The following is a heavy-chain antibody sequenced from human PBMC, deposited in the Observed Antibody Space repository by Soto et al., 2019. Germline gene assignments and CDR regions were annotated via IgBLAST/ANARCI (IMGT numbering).Heavy chain of an antibody. CDR3: ARDRFLEWLQIYSDYGMDV. Sequence: ASVKVSCKASGYTFTSYGISWVRQAPGQGLEWMGWISGHNGNTNYAQKLKGRVTMTTDTSTTTAYMELTSLRSDDTAVYYCARDRFLEWLQIYSDYGMDVWGQGTTVTVSS. CDR1: GYTFTSYG. CDR2: ISGHNGNT. J-gene: IGHJ6*02. V-gene: IGHV1-18*01. D-gene: IGHD3-3*01.